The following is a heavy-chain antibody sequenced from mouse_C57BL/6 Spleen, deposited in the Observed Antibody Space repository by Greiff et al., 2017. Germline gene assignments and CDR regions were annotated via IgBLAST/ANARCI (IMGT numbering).Heavy chain of an antibody. CDR2: IYPGSGNT. V-gene: IGHV1-76*01. D-gene: IGHD2-5*01. CDR3: ARGGDSNPFAY. CDR1: GYTFTDYY. J-gene: IGHJ3*01. Sequence: VQLQQSGAELVRPGASVKLSCKASGYTFTDYYINWVKQRPGQGLEWIARIYPGSGNTYYNEKFKGKATLTAEKSSSTAYMQLSSLTSEDSAVYFCARGGDSNPFAYWGQGTLVTVSA.